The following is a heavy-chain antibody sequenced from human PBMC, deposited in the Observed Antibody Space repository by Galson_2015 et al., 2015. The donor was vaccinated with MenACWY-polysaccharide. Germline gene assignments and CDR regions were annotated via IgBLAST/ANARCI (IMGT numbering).Heavy chain of an antibody. CDR2: VYAGVST. V-gene: IGHV4-4*07. J-gene: IGHJ4*02. D-gene: IGHD6-13*01. CDR3: ARDTTGIAASAVY. CDR1: GGSISGYY. Sequence: ETLSLTCSISGGSISGYYWSWIRQPAGQGLEWIGRVYAGVSTTYNPSPKSRVTISIDTSKNQFSLKLTSVTAADTAVYFCARDTTGIAASAVYWGQGTLVTVSS.